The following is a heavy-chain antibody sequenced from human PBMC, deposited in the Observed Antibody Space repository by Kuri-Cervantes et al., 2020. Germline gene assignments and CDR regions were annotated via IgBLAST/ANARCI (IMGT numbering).Heavy chain of an antibody. CDR1: GGTFSDTT. J-gene: IGHJ3*01. D-gene: IGHD2/OR15-2a*01. V-gene: IGHV1-69*06. CDR3: ARGGPGIVEDSAFDV. CDR2: LIPIFVTP. Sequence: SVKVSCKASGGTFSDTTISWVRQAPGQGLEWMGGLIPIFVTPHYAQKFQGRLRITADKATITVSMELNSLSFEDTALYYCARGGPGIVEDSAFDVWGQGTMVTVSS.